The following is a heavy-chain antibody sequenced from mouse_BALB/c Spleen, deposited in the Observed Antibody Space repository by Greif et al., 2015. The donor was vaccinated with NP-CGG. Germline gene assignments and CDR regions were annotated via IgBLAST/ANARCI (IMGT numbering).Heavy chain of an antibody. CDR1: GFNIKDTY. CDR3: ARWDWYFDV. Sequence: VQLQQSGAELVKPGASVKLSCTASGFNIKDTYMHWVKQRPEQGLGWIGRIDPANGNTKYDSKFQGKATITADTSSNTAYLQLSSLTSEDTAVYYCARWDWYFDVWGAGTTVTVSS. J-gene: IGHJ1*01. V-gene: IGHV14-3*02. CDR2: IDPANGNT.